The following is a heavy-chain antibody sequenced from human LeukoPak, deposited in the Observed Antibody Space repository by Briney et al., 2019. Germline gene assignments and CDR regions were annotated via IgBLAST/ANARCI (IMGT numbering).Heavy chain of an antibody. V-gene: IGHV1-2*02. Sequence: ASVKVSCKASGYTFTGYYMHWVRQAPGQGVEWMGWINPNSGGTNYAQKLQGRVTMTRDTSISTAYMELSRLRSDDTAVYYCARGIVGASNWFDPWGQGTLVTVSS. D-gene: IGHD1-26*01. J-gene: IGHJ5*02. CDR1: GYTFTGYY. CDR3: ARGIVGASNWFDP. CDR2: INPNSGGT.